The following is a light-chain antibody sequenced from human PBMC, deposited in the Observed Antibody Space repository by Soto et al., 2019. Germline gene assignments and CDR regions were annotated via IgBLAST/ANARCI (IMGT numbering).Light chain of an antibody. V-gene: IGKV1-5*03. Sequence: DIQMTQSPSTLSASVGDRVTITCRASRSIDNWLAWYQQKPGKAPKLLIYKTSSLGSGVPSRFSGSASGTEFTLTISSLQPDDFATYYCQQYYTMYTFGRGTKLEIK. J-gene: IGKJ2*01. CDR3: QQYYTMYT. CDR1: RSIDNW. CDR2: KTS.